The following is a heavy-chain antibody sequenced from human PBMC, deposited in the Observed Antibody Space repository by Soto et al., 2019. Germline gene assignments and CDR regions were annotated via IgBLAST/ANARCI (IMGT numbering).Heavy chain of an antibody. J-gene: IGHJ6*02. CDR3: TTDPFYDSYGMDV. CDR1: GFTFSNAW. Sequence: GGSLRLSCAASGFTFSNAWMNWVRQAPGKGLEWVGRIKSKTDGGTTDYAAPVKGRFTISRDDSKNTLYLQMNSLKTEDTAVYYCTTDPFYDSYGMDVWGQGTTVTVSS. V-gene: IGHV3-15*07. CDR2: IKSKTDGGTT. D-gene: IGHD3-3*01.